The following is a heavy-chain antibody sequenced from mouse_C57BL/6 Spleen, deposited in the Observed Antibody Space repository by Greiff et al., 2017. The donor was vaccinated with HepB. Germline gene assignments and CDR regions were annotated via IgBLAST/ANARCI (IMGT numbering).Heavy chain of an antibody. CDR1: GYTFTSYW. V-gene: IGHV1-55*01. CDR2: IYPGSGST. Sequence: VQLQQPGAELVKPGASVKMSCKASGYTFTSYWITWVKQRPGQGLEWIGDIYPGSGSTNYNEKFKSKATLTVDTSSSTAYMQLSSLTSEDSAVYYCARYPITTVYYYAMDYWGQGTSVTVSS. CDR3: ARYPITTVYYYAMDY. J-gene: IGHJ4*01. D-gene: IGHD1-1*01.